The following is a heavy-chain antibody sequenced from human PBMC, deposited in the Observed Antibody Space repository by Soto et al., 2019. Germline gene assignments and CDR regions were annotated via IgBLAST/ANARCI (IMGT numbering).Heavy chain of an antibody. D-gene: IGHD2-21*02. J-gene: IGHJ4*02. Sequence: ASVKVSCKASGYASSDYGISWVRQAPGQGLEWMGWISGYNDRTMSAQKLQDRVTMTIDTSTSTAYMELRSLRSDDTAVYYCARETHRGRTAAYFDLWGQGTLVTVSS. CDR2: ISGYNDRT. CDR3: ARETHRGRTAAYFDL. V-gene: IGHV1-18*01. CDR1: GYASSDYG.